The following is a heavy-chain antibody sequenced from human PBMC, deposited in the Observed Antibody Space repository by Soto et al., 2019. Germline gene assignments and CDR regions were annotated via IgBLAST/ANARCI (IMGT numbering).Heavy chain of an antibody. CDR2: LYWDNAK. J-gene: IGHJ5*02. V-gene: IGHV2-5*02. D-gene: IGHD3-10*01. CDR1: GFSFSTRGVG. CDR3: VSGSFPNWFDP. Sequence: QITLKESGPTLVKPTQTLTLTCTFSGFSFSTRGVGVGWIRQPPGKALEWLALLYWDNAKRYSPSLMSRLTXTXXTSKNQVVMTMSNMDPVDTATYYCVSGSFPNWFDPWGQGTLVTVSS.